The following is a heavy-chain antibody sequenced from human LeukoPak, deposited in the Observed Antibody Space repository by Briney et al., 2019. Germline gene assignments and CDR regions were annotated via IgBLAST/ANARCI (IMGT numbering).Heavy chain of an antibody. Sequence: ASVKVSCKASGYTFTSYYMHWVRQAPGQGLEWMGIINPSGGSTSYAQKFQGRVTMTRDTSTSTVYMELSSLRSEDTAVYYRARVGFWSGYPGGRGMDVWGQGTTVTVSS. CDR1: GYTFTSYY. V-gene: IGHV1-46*01. J-gene: IGHJ6*02. CDR3: ARVGFWSGYPGGRGMDV. CDR2: INPSGGST. D-gene: IGHD3-3*01.